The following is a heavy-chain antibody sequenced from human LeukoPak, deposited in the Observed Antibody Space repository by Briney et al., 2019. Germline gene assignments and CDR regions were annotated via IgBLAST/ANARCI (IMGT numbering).Heavy chain of an antibody. Sequence: ASVKVSCKASGYTFTSYDINWVRQATGQGLEWMGWMNPNSGNTGYAQKFQGRVTMTRDTSISTAYMELSSLRSEDTAVYYCANAYCRSTSCYMFDPWGQGTLVTVSS. J-gene: IGHJ5*02. CDR1: GYTFTSYD. D-gene: IGHD2-2*02. CDR3: ANAYCRSTSCYMFDP. V-gene: IGHV1-8*01. CDR2: MNPNSGNT.